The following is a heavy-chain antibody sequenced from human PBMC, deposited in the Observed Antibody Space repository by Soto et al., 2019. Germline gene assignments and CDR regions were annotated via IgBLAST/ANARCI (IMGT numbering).Heavy chain of an antibody. CDR1: DGSISSYY. CDR3: ARQYYFDY. V-gene: IGHV4-59*01. Sequence: PSVTLSLTCTVSDGSISSYYWSWIRQPPGKGLEWIGYIYYSGSTNYNPSLKSRVTISVDTSKNQFSLKLSSLTAADTAVYYCARQYYFDYWGQGILVTVFS. J-gene: IGHJ4*02. CDR2: IYYSGST.